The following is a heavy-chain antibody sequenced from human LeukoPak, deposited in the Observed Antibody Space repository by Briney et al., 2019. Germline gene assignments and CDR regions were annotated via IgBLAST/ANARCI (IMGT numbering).Heavy chain of an antibody. CDR2: ISAYNGNT. V-gene: IGHV1-18*01. J-gene: IGHJ4*02. CDR1: GYTSTSYG. D-gene: IGHD3-3*01. CDR3: ARDDARITIFGVVIKSGHFDY. Sequence: ASVKVSCKASGYTSTSYGISWVRQAPGQGLEWMGWISAYNGNTNYAQKLQGRVTMTTDTSTSTAYMELRSLRSDDTAVYYCARDDARITIFGVVIKSGHFDYWGQGTLVTVSS.